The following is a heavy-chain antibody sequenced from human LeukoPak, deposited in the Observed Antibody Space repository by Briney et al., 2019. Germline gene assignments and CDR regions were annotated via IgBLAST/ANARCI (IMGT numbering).Heavy chain of an antibody. CDR1: GYSFTTYW. CDR3: ARHGSGSEYYYYGMDV. V-gene: IGHV5-51*01. CDR2: IYPADSTA. J-gene: IGHJ6*02. Sequence: PGESLKISCEASGYSFTTYWIGWVRQMPGKGLEWMGIIYPADSTAHYSPSFQGQVTISVDKSINTAYLQWSRLKASDTAMYYCARHGSGSEYYYYGMDVWGQGTTVTVSS. D-gene: IGHD1-26*01.